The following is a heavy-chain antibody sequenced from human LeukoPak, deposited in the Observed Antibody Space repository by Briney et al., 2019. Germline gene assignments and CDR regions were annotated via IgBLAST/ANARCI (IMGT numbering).Heavy chain of an antibody. V-gene: IGHV1-46*01. Sequence: ASVKVSCKASGYTFTSYYMHWVRQAPGQGLEWMGIINPSGGSTNYAQKFWGRVTMTRDTSTRTVYMELSSLRSEATAVYCCAREGVVVVSFDSWGQGALVTVSS. CDR2: INPSGGST. D-gene: IGHD3-22*01. CDR1: GYTFTSYY. J-gene: IGHJ4*02. CDR3: AREGVVVVSFDS.